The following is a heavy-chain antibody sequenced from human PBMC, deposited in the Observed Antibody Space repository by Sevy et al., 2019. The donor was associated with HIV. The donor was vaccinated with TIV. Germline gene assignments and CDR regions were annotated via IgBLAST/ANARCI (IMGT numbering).Heavy chain of an antibody. CDR3: ARGGGYCGGDCYSIDY. J-gene: IGHJ4*02. CDR2: IWYDGTIK. CDR1: GFTFSSYV. V-gene: IGHV3-33*08. Sequence: GGSLRLSCAASGFTFSSYVMHCVRQAPGKGLEWVALIWYDGTIKYYADSVKGRFTISRDNSKDTLFLQMNSLTPEDTAVYYCARGGGYCGGDCYSIDYWGQGALVTVSS. D-gene: IGHD2-21*02.